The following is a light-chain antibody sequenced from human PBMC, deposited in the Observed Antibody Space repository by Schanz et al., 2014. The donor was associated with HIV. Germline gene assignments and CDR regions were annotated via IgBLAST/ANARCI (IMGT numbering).Light chain of an antibody. J-gene: IGKJ4*02. CDR2: GAS. Sequence: EIVLTQSPGTLSLSPGETATLSCRASQSVSSYLAWYQQKPGQAPRLLIYGASSRATGIPDRFSGSESGTDFTLTISRVEPEDFAVYYCQHYGDSRGTFGGGTKV. CDR1: QSVSSY. V-gene: IGKV3-20*01. CDR3: QHYGDSRGT.